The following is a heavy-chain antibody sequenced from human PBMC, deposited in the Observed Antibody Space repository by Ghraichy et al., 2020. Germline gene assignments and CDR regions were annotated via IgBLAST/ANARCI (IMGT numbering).Heavy chain of an antibody. J-gene: IGHJ4*02. CDR3: AKEGESGTKYLFDY. CDR1: GFTFSNHG. V-gene: IGHV3-30*18. Sequence: GGSLRLSCAASGFTFSNHGMHWVRQAPGKGLEWVAFVSGRGGTVYYKDSVKGRFTVSRDNSKNTLYLQMNSLRAEDTAVYYCAKEGESGTKYLFDYWCQGTLGTVSS. CDR2: VSGRGGTV. D-gene: IGHD3-10*01.